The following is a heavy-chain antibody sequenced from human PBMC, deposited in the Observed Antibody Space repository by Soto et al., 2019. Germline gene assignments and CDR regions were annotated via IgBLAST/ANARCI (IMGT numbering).Heavy chain of an antibody. V-gene: IGHV1-18*01. D-gene: IGHD3-22*01. Sequence: ASVKVSCKASGYTFTSYGISWVRQAPGQGLEWMGWISAYNGNTNYAQKLQGRVIMTTDTSTSTAYMELRSLRSDNTAVYYCARSDSSGYYDAFDIWGQGTMVTVSS. J-gene: IGHJ3*02. CDR2: ISAYNGNT. CDR1: GYTFTSYG. CDR3: ARSDSSGYYDAFDI.